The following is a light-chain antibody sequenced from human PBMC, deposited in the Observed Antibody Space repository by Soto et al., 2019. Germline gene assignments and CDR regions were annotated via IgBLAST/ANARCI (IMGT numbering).Light chain of an antibody. CDR3: LQYYTYSWT. J-gene: IGKJ1*01. CDR1: QDIISY. V-gene: IGKV1-8*01. CDR2: GAS. Sequence: AIRITQSPSSFSASTGDRVTITCRASQDIISYVAWYQQKLGKAPKLLIYGASTLQSGVPSRLSGSGSGTDFTLTISSLQSEDFASYYCLQYYTYSWTFGQGTKVDIK.